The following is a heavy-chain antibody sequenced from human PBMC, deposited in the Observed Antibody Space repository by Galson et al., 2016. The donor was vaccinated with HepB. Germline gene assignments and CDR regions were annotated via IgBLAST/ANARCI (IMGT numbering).Heavy chain of an antibody. CDR2: IDPSDSYT. J-gene: IGHJ5*02. CDR3: ARHPTPIVMVTTNRLDT. D-gene: IGHD2-21*02. V-gene: IGHV5-10-1*01. CDR1: GYTFTTYW. Sequence: QSGAEVKKPGESLRISCKASGYTFTTYWISWVRQMPGKGLEWIGRIDPSDSYTNYSPSFQGHVTISADKSFSTAYLQWSSLKASDTAMYFCARHPTPIVMVTTNRLDTWGQGTLVTVSS.